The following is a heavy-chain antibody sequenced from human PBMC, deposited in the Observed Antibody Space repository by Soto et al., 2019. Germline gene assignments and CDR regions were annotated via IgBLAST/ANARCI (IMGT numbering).Heavy chain of an antibody. CDR2: IYYSGST. CDR3: ARDKRGDFWSGYYMDFDY. V-gene: IGHV4-61*01. D-gene: IGHD3-3*01. Sequence: SQTLSLTWTVSGGSVSSGSYYWSWIRQPPGKGLEWIGYIYYSGSTNYNPSLKSRVTISVDTSKNQFSLKLSSVTAADTAVYYCARDKRGDFWSGYYMDFDYWGQGTLVTVSS. J-gene: IGHJ4*02. CDR1: GGSVSSGSYY.